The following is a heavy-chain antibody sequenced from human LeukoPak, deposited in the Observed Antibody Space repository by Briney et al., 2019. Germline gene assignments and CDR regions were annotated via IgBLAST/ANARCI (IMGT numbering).Heavy chain of an antibody. J-gene: IGHJ4*02. CDR2: MNPNSGNT. V-gene: IGHV1-8*01. D-gene: IGHD3-22*01. Sequence: ASVKVSCKASGYTFTSYDINWVRQATGQGLEWMGWMNPNSGNTGYAQKFQGRVTMTRNTSISTAYMELSSLRSEDTAVYYCARGLNHYYDSSGYSDYWGQGTLVTVSS. CDR3: ARGLNHYYDSSGYSDY. CDR1: GYTFTSYD.